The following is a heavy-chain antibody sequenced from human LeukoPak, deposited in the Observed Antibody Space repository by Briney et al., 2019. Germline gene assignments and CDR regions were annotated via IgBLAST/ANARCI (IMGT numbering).Heavy chain of an antibody. CDR2: IYYSGST. CDR3: ARSSMDYGSGSHDY. Sequence: PSETLSLTCTVSGGSISSGDYYWSWIRQPPGKGLEWIGYIYYSGSTYYNPSLKSRVTISVDTSKNQFSLKLGSVTAADTAVYYCARSSMDYGSGSHDYWGQGTLVTVSS. J-gene: IGHJ4*02. CDR1: GGSISSGDYY. V-gene: IGHV4-30-4*01. D-gene: IGHD3-10*01.